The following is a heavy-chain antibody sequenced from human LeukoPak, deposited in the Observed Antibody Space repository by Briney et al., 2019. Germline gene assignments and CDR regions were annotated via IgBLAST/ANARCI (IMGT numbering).Heavy chain of an antibody. CDR1: GFTFSSYD. CDR2: IGTKEDT. V-gene: IGHV3-13*04. CDR3: VRAPVGECRSGGCFSSHLDV. Sequence: GGSLRLSCEASGFTFSSYDMHWVRQVTGKGLEWVSYIGTKEDTNDPDSVRGRFTTSRENARNSLYLQMNYLRAEDTAVYDCVRAPVGECRSGGCFSSHLDVWGQGTTVIVSS. J-gene: IGHJ6*02. D-gene: IGHD2-15*01.